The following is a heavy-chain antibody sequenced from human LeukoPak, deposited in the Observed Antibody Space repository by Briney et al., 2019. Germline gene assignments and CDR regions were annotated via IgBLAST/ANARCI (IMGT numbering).Heavy chain of an antibody. V-gene: IGHV3-23*01. CDR1: GFTCSSYA. D-gene: IGHD3-22*01. CDR2: ISGSGGST. CDR3: AKDPTMIVVVIPDY. Sequence: PGGSLRLSCAASGFTCSSYAMSWVRHAPGKGREWVSAISGSGGSTYYADSVKGRFTISRDNSKNTLYLQMNSLRAEDTAVYYCAKDPTMIVVVIPDYWGQGTLVTVSS. J-gene: IGHJ4*02.